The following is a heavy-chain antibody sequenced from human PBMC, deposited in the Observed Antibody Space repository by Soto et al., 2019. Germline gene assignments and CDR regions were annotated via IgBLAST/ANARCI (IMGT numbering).Heavy chain of an antibody. CDR1: GGSFSGYY. V-gene: IGHV4-34*01. Sequence: QVQLQQWGAGLLKPSETLSLTCAVYGGSFSGYYWSWIRQPPGKGLEWIGEINHSGSTNYNPSLKSRVTISVDTSKNQFSLKLRSVTAADTAVYYCARGPGNDFWSGYYGRGAYWGQGTLVTVSS. CDR2: INHSGST. D-gene: IGHD3-3*01. CDR3: ARGPGNDFWSGYYGRGAY. J-gene: IGHJ4*02.